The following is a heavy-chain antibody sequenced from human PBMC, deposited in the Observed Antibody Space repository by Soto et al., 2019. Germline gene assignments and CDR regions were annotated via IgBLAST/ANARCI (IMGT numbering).Heavy chain of an antibody. CDR1: GFTFSSYW. D-gene: IGHD3-10*01. V-gene: IGHV3-7*01. Sequence: PGGSLRLSCAASGFTFSSYWMSWVRQAPGKGLEWVANIKQDGSEKYYVDSVKGRFTISRDNAKNSLYLQMNSLRAEDTAVYYCAQEHQGSGNYYYYYMDVWGKGTTVTVSS. CDR2: IKQDGSEK. J-gene: IGHJ6*03. CDR3: AQEHQGSGNYYYYYMDV.